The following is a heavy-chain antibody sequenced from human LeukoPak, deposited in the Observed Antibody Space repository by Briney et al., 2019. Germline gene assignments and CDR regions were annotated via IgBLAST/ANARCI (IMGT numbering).Heavy chain of an antibody. V-gene: IGHV7-4-1*02. D-gene: IGHD6-13*01. CDR3: ARDVKAAAVDISGY. Sequence: ASVKVSCKASGYTFTSYAMNWVRQAPGQGLEWMGWINTNTGNPTYAQGFTGRFVFSLDTSVSTAYPQISSLKAEDTAVYYCARDVKAAAVDISGYWGQGTLVTVSS. CDR2: INTNTGNP. J-gene: IGHJ4*02. CDR1: GYTFTSYA.